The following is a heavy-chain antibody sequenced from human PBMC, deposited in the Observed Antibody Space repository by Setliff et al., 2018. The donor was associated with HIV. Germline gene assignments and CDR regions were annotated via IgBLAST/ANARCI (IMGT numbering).Heavy chain of an antibody. CDR3: AGGTGWLIDH. Sequence: GGSLRLSCAASGFTFSGYWTNWVRQAPGKGLEWVANIEQDGSEKYYVDSVKGRFAISRDNAKNSLYLQMDSLGVEDTAVYYCAGGTGWLIDHWGQGTLVTVSS. V-gene: IGHV3-7*01. J-gene: IGHJ4*02. CDR1: GFTFSGYW. CDR2: IEQDGSEK. D-gene: IGHD5-12*01.